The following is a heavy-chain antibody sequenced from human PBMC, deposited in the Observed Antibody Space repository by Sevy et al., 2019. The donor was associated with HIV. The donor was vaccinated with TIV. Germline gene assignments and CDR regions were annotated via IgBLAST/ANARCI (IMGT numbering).Heavy chain of an antibody. Sequence: GGSLRLSCAASGFTFSSYWKSWVRQAPGKGLEWVANIKQDGSEKYYVDSVKGRFTISRDNAKNSLYLQMNSLRAEDTAVYYCARVIGQFRGADYWGQGTLVTVSS. CDR2: IKQDGSEK. CDR1: GFTFSSYW. CDR3: ARVIGQFRGADY. V-gene: IGHV3-7*01. D-gene: IGHD3-10*01. J-gene: IGHJ4*02.